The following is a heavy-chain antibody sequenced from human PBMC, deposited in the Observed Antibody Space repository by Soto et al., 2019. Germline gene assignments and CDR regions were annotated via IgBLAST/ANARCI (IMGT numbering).Heavy chain of an antibody. CDR1: GGSISSGGYY. D-gene: IGHD3-3*01. V-gene: IGHV4-31*03. Sequence: QVQLQESGPGLVKPSQTLSLTCTVSGGSISSGGYYWSWIRQHPGKGLEWIGYIYYSGSTYYNPSLKSRVTISVDTSKNQFSLKLSSVTAADTAVYYCARTITIFGVVIIGYYYYYMDVWGKGTTVTVSS. J-gene: IGHJ6*03. CDR3: ARTITIFGVVIIGYYYYYMDV. CDR2: IYYSGST.